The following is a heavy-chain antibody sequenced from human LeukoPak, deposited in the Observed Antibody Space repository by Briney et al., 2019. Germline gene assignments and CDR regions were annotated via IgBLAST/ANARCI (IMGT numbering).Heavy chain of an antibody. V-gene: IGHV4-39*01. CDR3: ARPSPYCSITSCYDRDYYYYDMYG. CDR1: GGSISSSSNY. D-gene: IGHD2-2*01. Sequence: SETLSLTCTVSGGSISSSSNYWGWIRQPPGKGLEWIGSFHYSETTYDNPALKSRDILSVNASKTEFSLKLTSVTAADTAVYYCARPSPYCSITSCYDRDYYYYDMYGQGKGTTVTASS. J-gene: IGHJ6*03. CDR2: FHYSETT.